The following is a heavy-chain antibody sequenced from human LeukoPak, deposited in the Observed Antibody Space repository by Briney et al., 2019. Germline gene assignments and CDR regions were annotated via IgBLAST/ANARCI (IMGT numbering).Heavy chain of an antibody. CDR2: IYYSGST. CDR3: ARDAGYCSGGSCYLGLYYYYGMDV. CDR1: GGSISSYY. Sequence: SETLSLTCTVSGGSISSYYWSWIRQPPGKGLEWIGCIYYSGSTNYNPSLKSRVTISVDTSKNQFSLKLSSVTAADTAVYYCARDAGYCSGGSCYLGLYYYYGMDVWGQGTTVTVSS. D-gene: IGHD2-15*01. V-gene: IGHV4-59*01. J-gene: IGHJ6*02.